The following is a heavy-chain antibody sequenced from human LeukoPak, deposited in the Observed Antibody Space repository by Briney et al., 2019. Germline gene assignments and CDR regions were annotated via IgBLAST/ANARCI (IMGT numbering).Heavy chain of an antibody. CDR3: ARASMIRGVIIRGFDP. J-gene: IGHJ5*02. Sequence: SETLSLTCTVSGDSISSADYYWSWIRHLPGKGLEWIGYMYSSGTTYYNPSLKSRVTIFVDTSKSQFSLKLSSVTAADTAVYYCARASMIRGVIIRGFDPWGQGTLVTVSS. D-gene: IGHD3-10*01. V-gene: IGHV4-31*03. CDR2: MYSSGTT. CDR1: GDSISSADYY.